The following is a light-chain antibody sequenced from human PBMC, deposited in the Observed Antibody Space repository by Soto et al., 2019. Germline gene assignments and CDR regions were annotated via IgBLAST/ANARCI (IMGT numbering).Light chain of an antibody. CDR2: EVR. V-gene: IGLV2-14*01. CDR1: SSDVGGYKY. J-gene: IGLJ2*01. CDR3: SSYTRSSTL. Sequence: QAVLTQPASVSGSPGQSITISCTGTSSDVGGYKYVSWYQQHPGKAPKLMIYEVRNRPSGVSNRFSGSKSGNTASLTISGLQAEDEADYYCSSYTRSSTLFGGGTKVTVL.